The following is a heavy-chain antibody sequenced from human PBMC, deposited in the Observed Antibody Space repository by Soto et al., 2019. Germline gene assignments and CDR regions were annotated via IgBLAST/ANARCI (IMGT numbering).Heavy chain of an antibody. CDR2: IYYSGST. J-gene: IGHJ4*02. CDR3: ARVKYSSSWGPFDY. D-gene: IGHD6-13*01. V-gene: IGHV4-31*03. CDR1: GGSISSGGYY. Sequence: SETLSLTCTVSGGSISSGGYYWSWIRQHPGKGLEWIGYIYYSGSTYYNPSLKSRVTISVDTSKNQFSLKLSSVTAADTAVYYCARVKYSSSWGPFDYWGQGTLVTVSS.